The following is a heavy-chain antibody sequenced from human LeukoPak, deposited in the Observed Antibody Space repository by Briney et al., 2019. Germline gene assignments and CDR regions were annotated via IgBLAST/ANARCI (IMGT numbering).Heavy chain of an antibody. CDR1: GGSINSHF. CDR2: IHSTGNP. V-gene: IGHV4-4*07. J-gene: IGHJ4*02. D-gene: IGHD6-19*01. Sequence: PSETLSLTCTISGGSINSHFWSWIRQPAGKGLEWIGRIHSTGNPNYNPSLRSRVTMSVDTSKNRFSLKVSSVTAADTAVYYCARDCYPNTVGWYFDFWGQGTLVTVSS. CDR3: ARDCYPNTVGWYFDF.